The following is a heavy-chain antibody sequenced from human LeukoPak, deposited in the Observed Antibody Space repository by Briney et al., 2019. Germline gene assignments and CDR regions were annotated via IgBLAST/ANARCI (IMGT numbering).Heavy chain of an antibody. D-gene: IGHD3-9*01. Sequence: GASVKVSCKASGYTFTGYYMHWVRQAPGQGLEWMGWINPNSGGTNYAQKFQGRVTMTRDTSISTAYMELSRLRSDDTAVYYCARAPFIYDILTGQHFDYWGQGTLVTVSS. CDR3: ARAPFIYDILTGQHFDY. V-gene: IGHV1-2*02. CDR2: INPNSGGT. CDR1: GYTFTGYY. J-gene: IGHJ4*02.